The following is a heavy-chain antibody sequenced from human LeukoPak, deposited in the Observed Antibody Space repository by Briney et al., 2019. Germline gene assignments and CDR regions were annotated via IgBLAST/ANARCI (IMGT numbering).Heavy chain of an antibody. CDR1: GGSISRGDYY. D-gene: IGHD2-15*01. CDR3: ASGVVVVAVDY. J-gene: IGHJ4*02. Sequence: SETLSLTCTVSGGSISRGDYYWSWIRQPPGKGLEWIGYIYYSGSTYYNPSLKSRVTISVDTSKNQFSLKLSSVTAADTAVYYCASGVVVVAVDYWGQGTLVTVSS. CDR2: IYYSGST. V-gene: IGHV4-30-4*01.